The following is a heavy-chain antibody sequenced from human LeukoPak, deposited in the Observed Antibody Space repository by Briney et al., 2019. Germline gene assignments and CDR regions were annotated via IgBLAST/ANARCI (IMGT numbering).Heavy chain of an antibody. V-gene: IGHV1-69*13. CDR1: GGTFSSYA. CDR2: VIPIFGTA. CDR3: ARLDDYGGTYYFDY. Sequence: SVKASCKASGGTFSSYAISWVRQAPGQGLEWMGGVIPIFGTANYAQKFQGRVTITADESTSTAYMELSSLRSEDTAVYYCARLDDYGGTYYFDYWGQGTLVTVSS. D-gene: IGHD4-23*01. J-gene: IGHJ4*02.